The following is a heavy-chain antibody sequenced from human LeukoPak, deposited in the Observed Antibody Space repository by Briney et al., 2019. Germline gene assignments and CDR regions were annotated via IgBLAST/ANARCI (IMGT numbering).Heavy chain of an antibody. J-gene: IGHJ4*02. CDR3: ATDPPPLTYYDSSGYYFVPHY. CDR2: INPNSGGT. D-gene: IGHD3-22*01. Sequence: ASVKVSCKASGYTFTGYYMHWVRQAPGQGLEWMGWINPNSGGTNYAQKFQGRVTMTRDTSISTAYMELSRLRSDDTAVYYCATDPPPLTYYDSSGYYFVPHYWGQGTLVTVSS. CDR1: GYTFTGYY. V-gene: IGHV1-2*02.